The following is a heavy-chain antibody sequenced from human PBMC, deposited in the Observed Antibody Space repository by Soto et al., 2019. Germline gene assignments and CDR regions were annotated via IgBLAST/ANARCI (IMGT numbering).Heavy chain of an antibody. D-gene: IGHD3-3*01. CDR2: ISWNSGSI. J-gene: IGHJ4*02. Sequence: LRXSWAASVFAFDDYAIHWVRKSPGKGLEWVSGISWNSGSIGYADSVKGRFTISRDNAKNSLYLQMNSLRAEDTALYYCALLPLITIFAVVKSIPLDYWRPGTRVT. CDR3: ALLPLITIFAVVKSIPLDY. CDR1: VFAFDDYA. V-gene: IGHV3-9*01.